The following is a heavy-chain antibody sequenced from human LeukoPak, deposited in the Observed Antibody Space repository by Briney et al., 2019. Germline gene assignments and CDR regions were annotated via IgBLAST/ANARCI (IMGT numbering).Heavy chain of an antibody. J-gene: IGHJ4*02. V-gene: IGHV3-7*01. CDR2: IKQDGSDK. D-gene: IGHD3/OR15-3a*01. CDR1: GFIFSSYW. Sequence: GGSLRLSCAAPGFIFSSYWMSWVRQVPGKGLEWVANIKQDGSDKQYVDSVKGRFTISRDNAKNSLYLQMNSLRAEDTAVYYCARFSRTGEGYWGQGILVTVSS. CDR3: ARFSRTGEGY.